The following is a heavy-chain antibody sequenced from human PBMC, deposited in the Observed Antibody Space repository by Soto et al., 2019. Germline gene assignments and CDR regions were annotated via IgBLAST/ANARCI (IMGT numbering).Heavy chain of an antibody. CDR2: IYYSGST. CDR1: GGSISSYY. Sequence: SETLSLTCTVSGGSISSYYWSWLRQPPGKGLEWIGYIYYSGSTNYNPSLKSRVTISVDTSKNQFSLKLSSVTAADTAVYYCARELPGNAAGTGWFDPWGQGTLVTVSS. J-gene: IGHJ5*02. D-gene: IGHD6-13*01. V-gene: IGHV4-59*01. CDR3: ARELPGNAAGTGWFDP.